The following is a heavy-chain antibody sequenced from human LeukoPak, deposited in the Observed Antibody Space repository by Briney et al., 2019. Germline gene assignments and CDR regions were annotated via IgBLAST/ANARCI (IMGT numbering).Heavy chain of an antibody. Sequence: GRSLRLSCAASGFTFSSYAMHWVRQAPGKGLEWVAVISYDGSNKYYADSVKGRFTISRDNSKNTLYLQMNSLRAEDTAVYYCARDQGGFDYWGQGTLVTVSS. CDR1: GFTFSSYA. CDR2: ISYDGSNK. V-gene: IGHV3-30*04. CDR3: ARDQGGFDY. J-gene: IGHJ4*02.